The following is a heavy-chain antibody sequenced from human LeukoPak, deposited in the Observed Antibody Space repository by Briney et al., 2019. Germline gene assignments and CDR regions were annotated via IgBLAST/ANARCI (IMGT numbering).Heavy chain of an antibody. D-gene: IGHD2-15*01. J-gene: IGHJ4*02. V-gene: IGHV1-18*01. CDR1: GYTFTSYG. CDR3: ARESSGGSCYY. Sequence: GASVKVSRKASGYTFTSYGISWVRQAPGQGLEWMGWISAYNGNTNYAQKLQGRVTVTTDTSTSTAYMELRSLRSDDTAVYYCARESSGGSCYYWGQGTLVTVSS. CDR2: ISAYNGNT.